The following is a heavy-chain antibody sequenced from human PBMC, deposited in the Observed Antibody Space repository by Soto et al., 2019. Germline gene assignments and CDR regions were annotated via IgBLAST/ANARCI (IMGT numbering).Heavy chain of an antibody. Sequence: EVQLVESGGGLVQPGGSLRLSCAASGFTFSSYSMNWVRQAPGKGLEWVSYISSSSSTIYYADSVKGRFTISRDNAKNSLYLQMNSLRDEDTAVYYCASFHYDFWSGYPYNWLDPWGQGTLVTVSS. CDR3: ASFHYDFWSGYPYNWLDP. CDR2: ISSSSSTI. D-gene: IGHD3-3*01. CDR1: GFTFSSYS. J-gene: IGHJ5*02. V-gene: IGHV3-48*02.